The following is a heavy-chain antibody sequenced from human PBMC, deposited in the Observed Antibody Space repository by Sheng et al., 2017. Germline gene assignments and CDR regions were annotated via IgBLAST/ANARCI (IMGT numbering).Heavy chain of an antibody. CDR2: ISYDGSNK. CDR3: AKDLYSSSSVFDY. V-gene: IGHV3-30*18. J-gene: IGHJ4*02. D-gene: IGHD6-6*01. CDR1: GFTFSSYG. Sequence: QVQLVESGGGVVQPGRSLRLSCAASGFTFSSYGMHWVRQAPGKGLEWVAVISYDGSNKYYADSVKGRFTISRDNSKNTLYLQMNSLRAEDTAVYYCAKDLYSSSSVFDYWGQGTLVTVSS.